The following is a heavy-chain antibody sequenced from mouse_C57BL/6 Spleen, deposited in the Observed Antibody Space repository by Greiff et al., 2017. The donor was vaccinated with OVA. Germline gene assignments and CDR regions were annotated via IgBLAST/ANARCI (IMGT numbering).Heavy chain of an antibody. Sequence: VQLQQSGAELVRPGASVTLSCKASGYTFTDYEMHWVKQTPVHGLEWIGAIDPETGGTAYNQKFKGKAILTADKSSSTAYMELRSLTSEDSAVYYCTRSVIYYDYEFAYWGQGTLVTVSA. V-gene: IGHV1-15*01. D-gene: IGHD2-4*01. CDR3: TRSVIYYDYEFAY. J-gene: IGHJ3*01. CDR2: IDPETGGT. CDR1: GYTFTDYE.